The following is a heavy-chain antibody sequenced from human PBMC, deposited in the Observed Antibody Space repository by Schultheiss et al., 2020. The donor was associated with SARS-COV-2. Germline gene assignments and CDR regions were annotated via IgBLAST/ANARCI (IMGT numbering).Heavy chain of an antibody. J-gene: IGHJ6*02. CDR3: TFLGLIAAAGTVGMDV. CDR1: GFTFSGSA. D-gene: IGHD6-13*01. V-gene: IGHV3-73*01. CDR2: IRSKANSYAT. Sequence: GGSLRLSCAASGFTFSGSAMHWVRQASGKGLEWVGRIRSKANSYATAYAASVKGRFTISRDDSKNTAYLQMNSLKTEDTAVYYCTFLGLIAAAGTVGMDVWGQGTTVTVSS.